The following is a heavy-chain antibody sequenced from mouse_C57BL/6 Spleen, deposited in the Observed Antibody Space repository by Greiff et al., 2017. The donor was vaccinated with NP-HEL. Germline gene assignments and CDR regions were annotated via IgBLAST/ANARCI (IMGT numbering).Heavy chain of an antibody. J-gene: IGHJ3*01. D-gene: IGHD2-5*01. V-gene: IGHV1-80*01. Sequence: DGDTNYNGKFKGKATLTADKSSSTAYMQLSSLTSEDSAVYFCARSYSNYGAWFAYWGQGTLVTVSA. CDR3: ARSYSNYGAWFAY. CDR2: DGDT.